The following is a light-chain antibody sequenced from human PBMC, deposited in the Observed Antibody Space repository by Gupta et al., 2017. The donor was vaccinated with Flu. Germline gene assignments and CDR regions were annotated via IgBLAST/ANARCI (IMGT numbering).Light chain of an antibody. V-gene: IGKV3-11*01. CDR2: VAS. CDR3: HQRSNCPPPFT. Sequence: TLSLSPGERANLSCRASQSVSSYLAWYQQKPGQAPRLLIYVASNRATGIRARFSGSGAGTDFTLTISSREPEDFAVYYCHQRSNCPPPFTFGQGTQLEIK. J-gene: IGKJ5*01. CDR1: QSVSSY.